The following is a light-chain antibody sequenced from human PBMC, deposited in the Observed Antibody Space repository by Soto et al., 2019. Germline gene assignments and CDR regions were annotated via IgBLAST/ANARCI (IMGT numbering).Light chain of an antibody. CDR2: EVT. CDR3: SSYTASTTLFV. J-gene: IGLJ7*01. CDR1: TSDFSNYNY. Sequence: QSVLTQPASVSGSPGQSITISCTGTTSDFSNYNYVSWYQQLPGKAPKLLIYEVTNRPSGVSNRFSGSKSGNTASLTISGLHSDDEADYYCSSYTASTTLFVFGTGTQLTVL. V-gene: IGLV2-14*01.